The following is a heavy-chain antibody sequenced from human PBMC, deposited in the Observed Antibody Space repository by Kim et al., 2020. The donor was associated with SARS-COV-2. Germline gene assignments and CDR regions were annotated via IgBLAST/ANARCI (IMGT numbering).Heavy chain of an antibody. J-gene: IGHJ4*03. V-gene: IGHV3-23*05. CDR2: IRASGTNT. CDR1: EFPFNTYA. Sequence: GGSLRLSCAASEFPFNTYAMGWVRQAPGKGLEWVSAIRASGTNTDYADSVKGRFTISRDNSKNLLYLQMNRLTAEDTAIYYCAKSACGADCYFSYFNIWGQGTLVTVSS. CDR3: AKSACGADCYFSYFNI. D-gene: IGHD2-21*02.